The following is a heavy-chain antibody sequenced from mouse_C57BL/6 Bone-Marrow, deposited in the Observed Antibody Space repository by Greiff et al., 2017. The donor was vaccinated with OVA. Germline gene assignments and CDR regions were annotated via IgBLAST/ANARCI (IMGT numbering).Heavy chain of an antibody. J-gene: IGHJ4*01. Sequence: VQLQQSGPELVKPGASVKISCKASGYAFSSSWMNWVKQRPGKGLEWIGRIYPGDGDTNYNGKFKGKATLTADKSSSTAYMQLSSLTSEDSAVYFCASHYDAMDYWGQGTSVTVSS. CDR1: GYAFSSSW. V-gene: IGHV1-82*01. CDR3: ASHYDAMDY. CDR2: IYPGDGDT.